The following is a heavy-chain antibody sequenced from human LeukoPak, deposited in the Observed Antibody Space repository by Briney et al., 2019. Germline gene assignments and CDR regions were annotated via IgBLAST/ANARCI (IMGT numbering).Heavy chain of an antibody. Sequence: GGSLRLSCAASGFTFSSYAMYWVRQTPGKGLEWVTVISNDGSNKYYADSVKGRFTVSRDNSKNTLYLQMNSLRAEDTAGYYCARDHPYDILTGYLPGLYYYYYYGMDVWGQGTTVTVSS. J-gene: IGHJ6*02. CDR3: ARDHPYDILTGYLPGLYYYYYYGMDV. CDR2: ISNDGSNK. D-gene: IGHD3-9*01. V-gene: IGHV3-30-3*01. CDR1: GFTFSSYA.